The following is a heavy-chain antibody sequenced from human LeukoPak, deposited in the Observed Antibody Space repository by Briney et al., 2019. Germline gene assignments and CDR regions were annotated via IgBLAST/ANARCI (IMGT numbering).Heavy chain of an antibody. CDR1: GGSFSGYY. V-gene: IGHV4-34*01. D-gene: IGHD2-2*01. CDR3: ARLYCSSTSCWDY. CDR2: INHSGGT. J-gene: IGHJ4*02. Sequence: SETLSLTCAVYGGSFSGYYWSWIRQPPGKGLEWIGEINHSGGTNYNPSLKSRVTISVDTSKNQFSLKLSSVTAADTAVYYCARLYCSSTSCWDYWGQGTLVTVYS.